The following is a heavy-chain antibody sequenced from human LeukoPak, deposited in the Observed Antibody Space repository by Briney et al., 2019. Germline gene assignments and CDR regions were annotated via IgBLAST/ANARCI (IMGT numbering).Heavy chain of an antibody. J-gene: IGHJ4*02. CDR3: ARGAMLGYCSGGSCYTFDY. V-gene: IGHV1-69*13. CDR2: IIPIFGTA. CDR1: GGTVSSYA. Sequence: ASVKVSCKASGGTVSSYAISWVRQAPGQGLEWVGGIIPIFGTANYAQKFQGRVTITADESTSTAYMELSSLRSEDTAVYYCARGAMLGYCSGGSCYTFDYWGQGTLVTVSS. D-gene: IGHD2-15*01.